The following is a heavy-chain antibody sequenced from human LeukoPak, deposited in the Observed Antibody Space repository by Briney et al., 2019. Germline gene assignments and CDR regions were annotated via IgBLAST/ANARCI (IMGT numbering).Heavy chain of an antibody. D-gene: IGHD3-22*01. CDR3: ALTHDDSSGYDY. CDR2: ISAYNGNT. Sequence: VASVKVSCKASGYTFTSYGISWVRQAPGHALEWMGWISAYNGNTNYAQKLQGRVTMTTDTSTSIASMELRSLRSDDTAVYYCALTHDDSSGYDYWGQGTLVTVSS. J-gene: IGHJ4*02. V-gene: IGHV1-18*01. CDR1: GYTFTSYG.